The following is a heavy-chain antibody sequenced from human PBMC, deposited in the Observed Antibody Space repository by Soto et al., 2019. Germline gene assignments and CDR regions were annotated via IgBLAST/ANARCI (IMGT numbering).Heavy chain of an antibody. Sequence: SVKVSCKASGGTFSSYAISWVRQAPGQGLEWMGGIIPIFGTANYAQKFQGRVTITADESTGTAYMELSSLRSEDTAVYYCASHSGWNYYYGMDVWGQGTTVTVSS. V-gene: IGHV1-69*13. J-gene: IGHJ6*02. CDR2: IIPIFGTA. CDR1: GGTFSSYA. CDR3: ASHSGWNYYYGMDV. D-gene: IGHD3-22*01.